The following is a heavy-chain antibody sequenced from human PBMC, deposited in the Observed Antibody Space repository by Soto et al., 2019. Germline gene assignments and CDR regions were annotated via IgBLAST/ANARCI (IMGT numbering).Heavy chain of an antibody. CDR1: GYTFGNYA. Sequence: QVQLAQSGAEVKKPGASVKVSCKGSGYTFGNYAISWVRQAPGQGFERMGWISAYNGATRYSQKFQGRVTMTTDTSTRTAYMEMRSLRSDDTAVYYCARLKEDGYNQAYWGQGTLVTVSS. J-gene: IGHJ4*02. V-gene: IGHV1-18*01. CDR2: ISAYNGAT. D-gene: IGHD2-21*01. CDR3: ARLKEDGYNQAY.